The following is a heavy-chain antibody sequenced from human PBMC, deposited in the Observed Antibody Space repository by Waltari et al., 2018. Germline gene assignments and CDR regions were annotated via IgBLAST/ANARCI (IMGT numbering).Heavy chain of an antibody. CDR1: GGSFSGSY. CDR3: ARGTYYYDSSGYEGRDDAFDI. CDR2: INHSGST. J-gene: IGHJ3*02. V-gene: IGHV4-34*01. D-gene: IGHD3-22*01. Sequence: QVQLQQWGAGLLKPSETLSLTCAVYGGSFSGSYWSWIRPPPGKGLAWIGEINHSGSTNYNPSLKSRVTISVDTSKNQFSLKLSSVTAADTAVYYCARGTYYYDSSGYEGRDDAFDIWGQGTMVTVSS.